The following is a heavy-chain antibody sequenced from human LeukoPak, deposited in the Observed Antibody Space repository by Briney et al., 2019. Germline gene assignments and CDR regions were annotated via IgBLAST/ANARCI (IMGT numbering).Heavy chain of an antibody. D-gene: IGHD4-17*01. CDR2: IWYDGSNK. V-gene: IGHV3-33*08. J-gene: IGHJ4*02. CDR3: AREKDYGDYYFDY. CDR1: GFTFSSYW. Sequence: GGSLRLSCAASGFTFSSYWMHWVRQAPGKGLEWVAIIWYDGSNKYYADSVKGRFTISRDNSKNTLYLQMNSLRAEDTAVYYCAREKDYGDYYFDYWGQGTLVTVSS.